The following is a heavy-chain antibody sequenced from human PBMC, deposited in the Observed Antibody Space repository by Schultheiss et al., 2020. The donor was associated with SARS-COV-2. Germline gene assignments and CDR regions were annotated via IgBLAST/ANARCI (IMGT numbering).Heavy chain of an antibody. Sequence: TLSLTCAVSGGSISSSNWWSWVRQPPGKGLEWIGEIYHSGSTNYNPSLKSRVTISVDKSKNQFSLKLSSVTAADTAVYYCARATRIAVAGRRYYYGMDVWGQGTTVTVSS. V-gene: IGHV4-4*02. CDR3: ARATRIAVAGRRYYYGMDV. CDR2: IYHSGST. J-gene: IGHJ6*02. D-gene: IGHD6-19*01. CDR1: GGSISSSNW.